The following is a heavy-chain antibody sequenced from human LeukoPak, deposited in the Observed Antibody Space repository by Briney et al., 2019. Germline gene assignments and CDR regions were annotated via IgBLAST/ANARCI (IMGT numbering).Heavy chain of an antibody. D-gene: IGHD4-23*01. CDR1: GGSISSSSYY. CDR2: IYYSGST. J-gene: IGHJ4*02. CDR3: AILATNGGYDY. V-gene: IGHV4-39*01. Sequence: SETLSLTCTVSGGSISSSSYYWGWIRQPPGNGLEWIGSIYYSGSTYYNPSLKSRVTISVDTSKNQFSLKLSSVTAADTAVYYCAILATNGGYDYWGQGTLVTVSS.